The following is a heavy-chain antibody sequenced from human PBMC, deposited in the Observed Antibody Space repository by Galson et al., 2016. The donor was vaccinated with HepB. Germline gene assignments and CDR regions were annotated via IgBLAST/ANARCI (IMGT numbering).Heavy chain of an antibody. Sequence: SVKVSCKASGYTFTGYYMHWVRQAPGQGLEWMGRINPNSGGTNYAQEFQGRVTMTRDTSTSTAYMGLSRLRSDDTAVYYCTRGEYLLGWFDPWGQGTLVTVSS. CDR3: TRGEYLLGWFDP. CDR1: GYTFTGYY. D-gene: IGHD2/OR15-2a*01. CDR2: INPNSGGT. V-gene: IGHV1-2*06. J-gene: IGHJ5*02.